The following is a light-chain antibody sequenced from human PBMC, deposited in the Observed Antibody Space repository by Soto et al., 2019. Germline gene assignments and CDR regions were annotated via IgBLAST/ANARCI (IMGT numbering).Light chain of an antibody. Sequence: EIVLIQSPATLSLSPGERATLSCRASQSVSSNLAWYQQNPGQAPRLLIFDASNRATGIPARFSGSGSGTEFTLTISSLQSEDFAVYFCQQYNNWPPLTFGGGTKVDIK. V-gene: IGKV3D-15*01. CDR3: QQYNNWPPLT. CDR2: DAS. CDR1: QSVSSN. J-gene: IGKJ4*01.